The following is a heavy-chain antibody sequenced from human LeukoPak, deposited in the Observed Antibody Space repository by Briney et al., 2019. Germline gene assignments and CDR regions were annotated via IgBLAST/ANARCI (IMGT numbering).Heavy chain of an antibody. Sequence: PGGSLRLSCAASGFTFSSYWMHWVRQVPGKGLVWVSRINTDGSSTRYADSVKGRFTISRDNSKNTLYLQMNSLRADDTAVYYCARDREVLVVVAGYFDFWGQGTLVTVSS. CDR1: GFTFSSYW. CDR2: INTDGSST. CDR3: ARDREVLVVVAGYFDF. V-gene: IGHV3-74*01. J-gene: IGHJ4*02. D-gene: IGHD3-10*01.